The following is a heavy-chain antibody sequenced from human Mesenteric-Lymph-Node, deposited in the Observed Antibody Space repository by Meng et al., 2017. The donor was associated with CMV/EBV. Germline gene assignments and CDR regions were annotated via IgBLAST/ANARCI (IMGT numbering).Heavy chain of an antibody. CDR3: ARDAKYSGYDPPEPLFDH. V-gene: IGHV4-31*02. D-gene: IGHD5-12*01. J-gene: IGHJ4*02. CDR1: SSSSGAYY. Sequence: SSSSGAYYWSWIRQHPGKGLEWIGYIYHNVPYYNPSRTSRVTISVDTSKSQFSLELRSVTAADAAVYFCARDAKYSGYDPPEPLFDHWGQGILVTVSS. CDR2: IYHNVP.